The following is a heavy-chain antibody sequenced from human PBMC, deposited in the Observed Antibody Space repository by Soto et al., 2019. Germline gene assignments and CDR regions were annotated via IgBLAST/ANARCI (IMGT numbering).Heavy chain of an antibody. CDR2: ISGSGGST. Sequence: PGGSLRLSCAASGFPFSSYAMSWVRQAPGKGLEWVSAISGSGGSTYYADSVKGRFTISRDNSKNTLYLQMNSLRAEDTAVYYCAKNPIPDYGDYVPYYYYYYMDVWGKGTTVTVSS. J-gene: IGHJ6*03. V-gene: IGHV3-23*01. CDR3: AKNPIPDYGDYVPYYYYYYMDV. D-gene: IGHD4-17*01. CDR1: GFPFSSYA.